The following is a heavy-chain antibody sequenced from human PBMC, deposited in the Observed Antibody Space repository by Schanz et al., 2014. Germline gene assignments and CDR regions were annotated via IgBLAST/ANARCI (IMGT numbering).Heavy chain of an antibody. V-gene: IGHV1-18*01. Sequence: QVQLVQSGDEVKKPGASVKVSCKTSGYTFSDYGITWVRQAPGQGLEWVGWISPYTGNTHYFDKMEGRVTMTTDTSTSTAYMEWRSLRSDDTAMYYYATMWGYCTATACQILEVLDVWGQGTMVTVSS. CDR2: ISPYTGNT. CDR3: ATMWGYCTATACQILEVLDV. J-gene: IGHJ3*01. D-gene: IGHD2-8*02. CDR1: GYTFSDYG.